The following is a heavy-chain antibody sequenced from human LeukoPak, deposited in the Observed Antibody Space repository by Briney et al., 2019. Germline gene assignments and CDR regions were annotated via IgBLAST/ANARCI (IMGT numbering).Heavy chain of an antibody. J-gene: IGHJ4*02. Sequence: GGSLRLSCAASGFTFSSYWMYWVRQVPGKGLVWVSRIHADGSTGYADSVKGRFTVSRDNAKNTLYLQMNTLRAEDTAVYYCAKDRWSDYYDSSGYQYYFDYWGQGTLVTVSS. CDR3: AKDRWSDYYDSSGYQYYFDY. CDR1: GFTFSSYW. CDR2: IHADGST. V-gene: IGHV3-74*01. D-gene: IGHD3-22*01.